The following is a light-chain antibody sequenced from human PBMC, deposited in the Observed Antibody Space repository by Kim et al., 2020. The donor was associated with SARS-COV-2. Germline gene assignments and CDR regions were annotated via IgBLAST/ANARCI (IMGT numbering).Light chain of an antibody. CDR1: SSNIGTNT. CDR2: SNN. Sequence: ELTQPPSASGTPGQRVTISCSGSSSNIGTNTVNWYQQLPGTAPKLLIYSNNQRPSGVPDRFSGSKSGTSASLAISGLQSEDEADYYCAAWDDSLNGGLFGGGTQLTVL. V-gene: IGLV1-44*01. CDR3: AAWDDSLNGGL. J-gene: IGLJ3*02.